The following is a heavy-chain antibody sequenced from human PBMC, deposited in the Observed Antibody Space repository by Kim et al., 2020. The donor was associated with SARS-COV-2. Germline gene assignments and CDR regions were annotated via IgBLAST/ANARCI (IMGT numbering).Heavy chain of an antibody. V-gene: IGHV4-4*07. CDR2: IYTSGST. J-gene: IGHJ3*02. Sequence: SETLSLTCTVSGGSISSYYWSWIRQPAGKGLEWIGRIYTSGSTNYNPSLKSRVTMSVDTSKNQFSLKLSSVTAADTAVYYCARGRRYYYDSSGYHTPHDAFDIWGQGTMVTVSS. CDR3: ARGRRYYYDSSGYHTPHDAFDI. CDR1: GGSISSYY. D-gene: IGHD3-22*01.